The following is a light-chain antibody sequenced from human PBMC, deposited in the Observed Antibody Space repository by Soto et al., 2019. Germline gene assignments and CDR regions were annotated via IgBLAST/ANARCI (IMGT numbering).Light chain of an antibody. CDR1: QSVSSSY. CDR2: GAS. J-gene: IGKJ1*01. Sequence: EIVFTQSPGILSWSPGERATLSCRASQSVSSSYLAWYQQKPGQAPRLLIYGASSRATGIPDRFSGSGSGTDFTLTISRLEPEDFAVYYCQQYGSSPTTFGQGTKVDIK. CDR3: QQYGSSPTT. V-gene: IGKV3-20*01.